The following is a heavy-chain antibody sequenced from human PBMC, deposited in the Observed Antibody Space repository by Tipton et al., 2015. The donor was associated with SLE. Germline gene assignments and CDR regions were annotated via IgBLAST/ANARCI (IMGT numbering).Heavy chain of an antibody. CDR2: IYHSGTS. CDR1: DYPANSDYY. J-gene: IGHJ1*01. D-gene: IGHD2-15*01. CDR3: VRDRSYPPGPQGYFQL. Sequence: TLSLTCDVSDYPANSDYYCGWIRPPPRKGLEWIGAIYHSGTSFYNPSLRSRVTLSVGTSKSQFSMCLTSVTAADSAVYYCVRDRSYPPGPQGYFQLWGQGALVIVSS. V-gene: IGHV4-38-2*01.